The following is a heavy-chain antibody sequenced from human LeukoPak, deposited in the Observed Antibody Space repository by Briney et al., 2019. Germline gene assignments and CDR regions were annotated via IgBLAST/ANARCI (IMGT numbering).Heavy chain of an antibody. CDR2: IIPIFGTA. V-gene: IGHV1-69*05. D-gene: IGHD2-2*01. Sequence: SVKVSCKASGGTFSSYAISWVRQAPGQGLEWMGGIIPIFGTANYAQKFQGRVTITTDESTSTAYMELSSLRSEDTAVYYCASGPPRYYSSTSCLLTYYFDYWGQGTLVTVSS. J-gene: IGHJ4*02. CDR1: GGTFSSYA. CDR3: ASGPPRYYSSTSCLLTYYFDY.